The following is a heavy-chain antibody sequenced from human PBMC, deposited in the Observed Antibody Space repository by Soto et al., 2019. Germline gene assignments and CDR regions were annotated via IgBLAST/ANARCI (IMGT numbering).Heavy chain of an antibody. J-gene: IGHJ5*02. CDR3: ARGITHPGERGTDWFDP. V-gene: IGHV1-18*04. Sequence: ASLKVSCKSSGYTFASFGVSWVRQYPGQGPEWMGWVSGYNGKTKYAQKVQGRVTMTTDTSTNTVYMELNSLRAEDTAVYYCARGITHPGERGTDWFDPWGQGNLVTVSS. D-gene: IGHD3-10*01. CDR1: GYTFASFG. CDR2: VSGYNGKT.